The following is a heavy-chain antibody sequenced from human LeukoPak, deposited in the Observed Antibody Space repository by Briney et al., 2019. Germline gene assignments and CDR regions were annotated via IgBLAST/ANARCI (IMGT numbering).Heavy chain of an antibody. Sequence: ASVKVSCKASGYTFTGYYMHWVRQAPGQGLEWMGRINPNSGGTNYAQKFQGRVTMTRDTSVSTACMELSRLRSDDTAVYYCARDLSRFGDDWFDPWGQGTLVTVSS. D-gene: IGHD3-10*01. CDR1: GYTFTGYY. CDR3: ARDLSRFGDDWFDP. CDR2: INPNSGGT. J-gene: IGHJ5*02. V-gene: IGHV1-2*06.